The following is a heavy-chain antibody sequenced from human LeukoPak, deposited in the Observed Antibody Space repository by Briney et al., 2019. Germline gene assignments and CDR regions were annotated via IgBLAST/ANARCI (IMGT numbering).Heavy chain of an antibody. D-gene: IGHD2-2*01. CDR1: GFTFGRYG. V-gene: IGHV3-30*18. Sequence: GGFLRLSCAASGFTFGRYGMHWVRQAPGKGLDWVSAVSYDGTKKYYTGSVKGRFTISRDNSKNALYLQMSSLRGEDTAVYYCVKEDTYLCFGYWGQGTLVTVSS. J-gene: IGHJ4*02. CDR3: VKEDTYLCFGY. CDR2: VSYDGTKK.